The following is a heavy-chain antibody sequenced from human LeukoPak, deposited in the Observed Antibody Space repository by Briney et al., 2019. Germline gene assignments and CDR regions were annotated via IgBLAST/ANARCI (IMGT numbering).Heavy chain of an antibody. D-gene: IGHD2-2*01. V-gene: IGHV4-30-4*08. CDR2: IYYSGST. CDR3: ARGVVPAVNWFDP. Sequence: SETLSLTCTVSGGSISSGDYYWSWIRQPPGKGLEWIGYIYYSGSTYYNPSLKSRVTISVDTSKNQFSLKLSSVTAADTAVYYCARGVVPAVNWFDPWGQGTLVTVSS. J-gene: IGHJ5*02. CDR1: GGSISSGDYY.